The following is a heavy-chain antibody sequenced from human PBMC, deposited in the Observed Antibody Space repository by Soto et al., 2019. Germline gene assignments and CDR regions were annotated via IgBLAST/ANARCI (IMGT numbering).Heavy chain of an antibody. J-gene: IGHJ3*02. CDR1: GYTLTGLA. CDR3: ATPDPGGSGSHGDAFDI. V-gene: IGHV1-24*01. CDR2: FDPEDGET. D-gene: IGHD3-10*01. Sequence: ASVKVSCKVSGYTLTGLAMHWVRQAPGKGLEWMGGFDPEDGETIYAQKFQGRVTMTEDTSTDTAYMELSSLRSEDTAVYYCATPDPGGSGSHGDAFDIWGQGTMVTVSS.